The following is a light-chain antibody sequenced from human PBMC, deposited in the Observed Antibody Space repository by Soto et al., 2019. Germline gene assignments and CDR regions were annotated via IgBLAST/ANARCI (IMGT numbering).Light chain of an antibody. Sequence: QSALTQPASVSGSPGQSITISCTGTSSDVGSYNLVSWYQQHPGKAPKLMIYEVYKRPSGVSSLFSGSKSGNTASLTISGLQAEDEADYYCCSYAGTTTFWVFGGGTKLTVL. V-gene: IGLV2-23*02. J-gene: IGLJ3*02. CDR2: EVY. CDR3: CSYAGTTTFWV. CDR1: SSDVGSYNL.